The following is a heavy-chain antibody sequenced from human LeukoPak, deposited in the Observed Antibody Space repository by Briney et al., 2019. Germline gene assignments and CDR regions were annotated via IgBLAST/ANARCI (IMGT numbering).Heavy chain of an antibody. CDR3: ARGARAGHNLEPFDY. CDR2: IYTGGST. CDR1: GGSISSYY. J-gene: IGHJ4*02. D-gene: IGHD5-24*01. V-gene: IGHV4-4*07. Sequence: PSETLSLTCTVSGGSISSYYWSWIRQPAGKGLEWIGRIYTGGSTNYNPSLKSRVTMSVDTSKNQFSLKLSSVTAADTAVYYCARGARAGHNLEPFDYWGQGTLVTVSS.